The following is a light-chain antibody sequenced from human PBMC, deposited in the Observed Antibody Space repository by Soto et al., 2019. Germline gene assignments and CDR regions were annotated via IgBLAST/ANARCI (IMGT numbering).Light chain of an antibody. CDR3: QQSHTTPLFT. Sequence: DIQTSQTQSSLSASVGDRVTITCRASQTISNHLNWYQRKPGQAPKLLIYAASSLHSGVPSRFSGSGSGTDFSLTISSLQPEDFATYYCQQSHTTPLFTFGPGTKVDIK. CDR1: QTISNH. CDR2: AAS. J-gene: IGKJ3*01. V-gene: IGKV1-39*01.